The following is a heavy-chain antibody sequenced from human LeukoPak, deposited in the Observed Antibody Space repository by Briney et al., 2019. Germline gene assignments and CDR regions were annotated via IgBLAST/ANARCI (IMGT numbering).Heavy chain of an antibody. CDR1: GGSFSGYY. D-gene: IGHD1-26*01. CDR2: INHSGST. CDR3: ASFSGSPYYFDY. Sequence: SETLSLTCAVYGGSFSGYYWSWIRQPPGKGLEWIGEINHSGSTNYNPSLKSRVTISVDTSKNQFSLKLSSVTAADTAVYYCASFSGSPYYFDYWGQGTLVTVSS. J-gene: IGHJ4*02. V-gene: IGHV4-34*01.